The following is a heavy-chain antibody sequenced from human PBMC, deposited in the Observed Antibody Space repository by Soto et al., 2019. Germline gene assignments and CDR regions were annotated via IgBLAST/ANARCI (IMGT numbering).Heavy chain of an antibody. CDR3: ARDNPIAETTYGMDV. D-gene: IGHD4-4*01. J-gene: IGHJ6*02. Sequence: QVQLQESGPGLVNPSGTLSLTCAVSGGSISSSNWWRWVRQPPGKGLEWIGQIYHSGSTNYNPSLKSRVTISVDKSPIPFSLKLSSVTASDTAVYYCARDNPIAETTYGMDVWGQGTTFTVSS. CDR2: IYHSGST. V-gene: IGHV4-4*02. CDR1: GGSISSSNW.